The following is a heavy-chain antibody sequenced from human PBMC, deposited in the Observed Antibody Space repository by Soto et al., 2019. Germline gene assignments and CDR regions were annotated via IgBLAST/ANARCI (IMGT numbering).Heavy chain of an antibody. CDR1: GYSFTSYW. V-gene: IGHV5-10-1*01. CDR2: IDPSDSYT. D-gene: IGHD3-10*01. J-gene: IGHJ4*02. CDR3: ALQISYYYGN. Sequence: PGESLKISWKGSGYSFTSYWISWGRQMPGKGLEWMGRIDPSDSYTNYSPSFQGHVTISADKSISTAYLQWSSLKASDTAMYYCALQISYYYGNWGQGTLVTVSS.